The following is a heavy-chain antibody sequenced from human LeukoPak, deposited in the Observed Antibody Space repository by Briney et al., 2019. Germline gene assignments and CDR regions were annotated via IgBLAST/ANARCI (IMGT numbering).Heavy chain of an antibody. CDR2: IYPGDSDT. Sequence: GESLKISCKGSGYSFTSYWIGWVRQMPGKGLEWMGIIYPGDSDTRYSPSFQGQVTISADKSISTAYLQWSSLKASDTAMYYCAGPSMVRGVIAWFDPWGQGTLVTVSS. CDR3: AGPSMVRGVIAWFDP. CDR1: GYSFTSYW. J-gene: IGHJ5*02. V-gene: IGHV5-51*01. D-gene: IGHD3-10*01.